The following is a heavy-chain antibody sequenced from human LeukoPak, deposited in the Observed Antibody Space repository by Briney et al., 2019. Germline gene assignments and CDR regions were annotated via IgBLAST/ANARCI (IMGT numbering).Heavy chain of an antibody. CDR2: SSSSGSTI. CDR1: GFTFSSYE. J-gene: IGHJ6*02. D-gene: IGHD3-3*01. CDR3: AREITIFGVVIDTYYYYGMDV. V-gene: IGHV3-48*03. Sequence: GGSLGLSCAASGFTFSSYEMNWVRQAPGKGLEWVSYSSSSGSTIYYADSVKGRFTISRDNAKNSLYLQMNSLRAEDTAVYYCAREITIFGVVIDTYYYYGMDVWGQGTTVTVSS.